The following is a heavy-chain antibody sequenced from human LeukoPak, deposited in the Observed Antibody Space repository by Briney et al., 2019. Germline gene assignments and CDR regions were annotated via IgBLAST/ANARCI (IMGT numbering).Heavy chain of an antibody. D-gene: IGHD5-24*01. CDR1: GFIFSTYG. J-gene: IGHJ4*02. CDR2: IRYDGSQR. Sequence: PGGSLRLSCVASGFIFSTYGLHWVRQSPGRGLEWVAVIRYDGSQRYYADSVKGRFTISRDDSQNTIYLQMDSLRAEDTAVYYCARGAGYNYPYYFDYWGQGTLVTVSS. CDR3: ARGAGYNYPYYFDY. V-gene: IGHV3-33*01.